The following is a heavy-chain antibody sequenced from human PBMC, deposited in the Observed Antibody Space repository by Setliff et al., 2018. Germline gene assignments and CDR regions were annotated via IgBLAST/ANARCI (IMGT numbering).Heavy chain of an antibody. V-gene: IGHV1-24*01. Sequence: ASVKVSCKVSGYTLTELSMHWVRQAPGKGLEWMGGFDPEDGETIYAQKLQGRVTMTTDTSTSTAYMELSRLRSDDTAVYYCARGRGSYYYYMDVWGKGTTVTVSS. CDR2: FDPEDGET. J-gene: IGHJ6*03. CDR1: GYTLTELS. D-gene: IGHD1-26*01. CDR3: ARGRGSYYYYMDV.